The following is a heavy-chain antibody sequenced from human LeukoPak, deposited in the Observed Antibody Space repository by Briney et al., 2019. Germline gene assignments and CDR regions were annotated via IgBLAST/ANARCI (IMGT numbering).Heavy chain of an antibody. Sequence: GESLKISCKGSGYSFTSYWIGWVRQMPGKGLEWMGVIYPGDSDTRYSPSFQGQVTISADKSTNTAYLQWSSLKASDTAMHYCARRYYDNDGYFYFDYWGQGTPVTVSS. J-gene: IGHJ4*02. CDR1: GYSFTSYW. CDR3: ARRYYDNDGYFYFDY. D-gene: IGHD3-22*01. CDR2: IYPGDSDT. V-gene: IGHV5-51*01.